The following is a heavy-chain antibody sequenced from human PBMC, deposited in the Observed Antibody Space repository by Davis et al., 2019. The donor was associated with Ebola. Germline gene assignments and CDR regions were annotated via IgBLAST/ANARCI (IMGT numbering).Heavy chain of an antibody. CDR1: GGSVSSGGYY. V-gene: IGHV4-30-4*01. Sequence: MPSETLSLTCTVSGGSVSSGGYYWNWIRQPPGKGLEWIGYIYYSGSTYFNPSIENRARLSLDTSRTQFSLKLTAVTAADTAIYYCAREGRWERNGFDYWGQGTLVTVSS. CDR2: IYYSGST. D-gene: IGHD1-26*01. CDR3: AREGRWERNGFDY. J-gene: IGHJ4*02.